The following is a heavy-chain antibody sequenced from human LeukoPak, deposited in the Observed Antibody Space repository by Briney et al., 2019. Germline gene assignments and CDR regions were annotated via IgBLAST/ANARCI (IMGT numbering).Heavy chain of an antibody. Sequence: PGGSLRLSCAASGFTFSGYAMHWVRQAPGKGLEWVALILDDGNNKYYADSVKGRFTISRDNSKNTLYLHVNSLRPEDTAVYYCAREVAVRRFDNWGQGTLVTVSS. V-gene: IGHV3-30*04. CDR2: ILDDGNNK. J-gene: IGHJ4*02. D-gene: IGHD6-6*01. CDR1: GFTFSGYA. CDR3: AREVAVRRFDN.